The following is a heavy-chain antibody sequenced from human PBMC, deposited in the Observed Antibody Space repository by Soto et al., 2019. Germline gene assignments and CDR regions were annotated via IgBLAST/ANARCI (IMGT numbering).Heavy chain of an antibody. CDR2: TSGGGGGT. D-gene: IGHD3-9*01. J-gene: IGHJ4*02. V-gene: IGHV3-23*01. CDR1: GFIFSHYA. Sequence: EVQLLESGGGLVQPGGPLRLSCSASGFIFSHYAMSWVRQAPGKGLEWVSSTSGGGGGTHYGDSVKGRLTISRDNSKNPLHLQRNRLGAEDTAVYYFAKGSHYDIFTAYHACDFWGQGTRVTVSS. CDR3: AKGSHYDIFTAYHACDF.